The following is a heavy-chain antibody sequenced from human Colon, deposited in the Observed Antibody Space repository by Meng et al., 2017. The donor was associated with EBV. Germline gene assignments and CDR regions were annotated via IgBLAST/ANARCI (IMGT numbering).Heavy chain of an antibody. CDR1: GGSISSGGYY. D-gene: IGHD3-10*01. J-gene: IGHJ5*02. V-gene: IGHV4-31*03. CDR3: ARASYGSGSPLGESWFDP. CDR2: IHSSGST. Sequence: QVQLQESGPGLVKPSQTLSLTCTVSGGSISSGGYYWSWIRQHPGKGLEWIGYIHSSGSTYYNPSLRSRLTISVDTSKNQFSLKLSSVTDADTAVYYCARASYGSGSPLGESWFDPWGQGTLVTVSS.